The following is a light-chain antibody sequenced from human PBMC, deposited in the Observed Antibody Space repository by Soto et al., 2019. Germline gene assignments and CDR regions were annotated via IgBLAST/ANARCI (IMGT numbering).Light chain of an antibody. CDR3: QQYGSSPRT. J-gene: IGKJ1*01. Sequence: ILLTQSPGTLSLSPGERATLSCRASQSVSSSYLAWYQQKPGQAPRLLIYGASSRATGIPDRFSGSGSGTGFTLNISRLEPGDFAVYYGQQYGSSPRTFGQGNKVEIK. V-gene: IGKV3-20*01. CDR2: GAS. CDR1: QSVSSSY.